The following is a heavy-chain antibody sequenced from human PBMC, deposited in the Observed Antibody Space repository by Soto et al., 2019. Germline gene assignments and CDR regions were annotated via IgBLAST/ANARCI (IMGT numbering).Heavy chain of an antibody. D-gene: IGHD3-3*01. Sequence: GGSLRLSCAAPGFTFSSYEMNWVRQAPGKGLEWVSYISSSGSTLYYADSVKGRFNIYRDNAKNSLYLQMNSLRAEDTAVYYCARDGIWSGSGMDVWGQGTTVTVSS. CDR1: GFTFSSYE. J-gene: IGHJ6*02. V-gene: IGHV3-48*03. CDR2: ISSSGSTL. CDR3: ARDGIWSGSGMDV.